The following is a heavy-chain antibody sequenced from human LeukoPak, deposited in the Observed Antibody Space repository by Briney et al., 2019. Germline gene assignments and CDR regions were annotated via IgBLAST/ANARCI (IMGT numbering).Heavy chain of an antibody. V-gene: IGHV1-8*01. CDR2: MNPNSGNT. Sequence: ASVRVSCKASGYTFTSYDINWVRQATGQGLEWMGWMNPNSGNTGYAQKFQGRVTMTRNTSISTAYMELSSLRSEDTAVYYCARVGKKMGDWFDPWGQGTLVTVSS. J-gene: IGHJ5*02. D-gene: IGHD3-16*01. CDR1: GYTFTSYD. CDR3: ARVGKKMGDWFDP.